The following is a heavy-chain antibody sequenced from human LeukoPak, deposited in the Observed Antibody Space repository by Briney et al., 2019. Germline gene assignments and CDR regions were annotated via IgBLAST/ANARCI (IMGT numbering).Heavy chain of an antibody. CDR2: IYSGGTS. CDR3: ARERLFTHWDY. V-gene: IGHV3-66*01. Sequence: GGSLRLSCAASGFNVSRNHMSWVRQVPGKGLEWVSLIYSGGTSYHADSVKGRFTISRDDSKNTVYLQLSSLRAEDTAVYYCARERLFTHWDYWGQGTLVTVSS. D-gene: IGHD1-1*01. J-gene: IGHJ4*02. CDR1: GFNVSRNH.